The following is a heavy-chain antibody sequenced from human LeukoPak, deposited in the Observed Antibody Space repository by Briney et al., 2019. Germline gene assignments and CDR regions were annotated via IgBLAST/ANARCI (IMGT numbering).Heavy chain of an antibody. CDR3: ARAPGDYGYYYYYYMDV. Sequence: ASVKVSCKASGYTFTSYGITWVRQAPGHGLEWMGWINTNTGNPTYAQGFTGRFVFSLDTSVSTAYLQISSLKAEDTAVYYCARAPGDYGYYYYYYMDVWGKGTTVTVSS. CDR2: INTNTGNP. CDR1: GYTFTSYG. J-gene: IGHJ6*03. V-gene: IGHV7-4-1*02. D-gene: IGHD4-17*01.